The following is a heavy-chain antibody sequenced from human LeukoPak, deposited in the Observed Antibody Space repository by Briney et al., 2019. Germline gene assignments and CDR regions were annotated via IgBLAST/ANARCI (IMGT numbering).Heavy chain of an antibody. CDR3: AREIRYCSSTSCYTQRYYYYGMDV. CDR2: XXAYNGNT. D-gene: IGHD2-2*02. V-gene: IGHV1-18*01. J-gene: IGHJ6*02. Sequence: QAPGQGLEWMGWXXAYNGNTNYAQKLQGRVTMTTDTSTSTAYMELRSLRSDDTAVYYCAREIRYCSSTSCYTQRYYYYGMDVWGQGTTVTASS.